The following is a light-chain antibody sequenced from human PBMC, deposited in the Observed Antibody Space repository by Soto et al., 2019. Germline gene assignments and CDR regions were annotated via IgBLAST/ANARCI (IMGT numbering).Light chain of an antibody. CDR1: QSVSSN. Sequence: EIVMTPSPATLSVSPGERATLYCRASQSVSSNLAWYQQKPGQAPRLLIYGASTRATDIPARFSGSGSGTEFTLTISSLQSEDFALYYCQQYNNRPLTFGGGTKVDIK. CDR2: GAS. V-gene: IGKV3-15*01. J-gene: IGKJ4*01. CDR3: QQYNNRPLT.